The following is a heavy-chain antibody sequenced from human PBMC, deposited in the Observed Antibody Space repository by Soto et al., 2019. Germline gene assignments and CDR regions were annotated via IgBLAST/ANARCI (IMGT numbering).Heavy chain of an antibody. J-gene: IGHJ6*02. Sequence: SETLSLTCTVSGGSISSGVYYWSWIRQHPGKGLEWIGYIYYSGSTYYNPSLKSRVTISVDTSKNQFSLKLSSVTAADTAVYYCARAEYYYGMDVWGQGTTVTVSS. CDR3: ARAEYYYGMDV. CDR2: IYYSGST. CDR1: GGSISSGVYY. V-gene: IGHV4-31*03.